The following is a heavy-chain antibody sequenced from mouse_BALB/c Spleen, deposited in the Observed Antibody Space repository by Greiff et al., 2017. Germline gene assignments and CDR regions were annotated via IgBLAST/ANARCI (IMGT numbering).Heavy chain of an antibody. D-gene: IGHD2-14*01. CDR3: ARGRYDDAMDY. CDR1: GYSITSDYA. V-gene: IGHV3-2*02. Sequence: EVKLMESGPGLVKPSQSLSLTCTVTGYSITSDYAWNWIRQFPGNKLEWMGYISYSGSTSYNPSLKSRISITRDTSKNQFFLQLNSVTTEDTATYYCARGRYDDAMDYWGQGTSVTVSS. CDR2: ISYSGST. J-gene: IGHJ4*01.